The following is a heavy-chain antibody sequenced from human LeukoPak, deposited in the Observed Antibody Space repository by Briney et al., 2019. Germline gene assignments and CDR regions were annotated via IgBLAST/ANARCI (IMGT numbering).Heavy chain of an antibody. Sequence: GGPLRLSCAPSGFTFSVYYMIWTRQAPGKRLEGVSYISSSSSYTNYADSVKGRFTISRDNAKNSLYLQMNSLRAEDTAVYYCARGLGSSTMRPLDYWGQGTLVTVSS. CDR1: GFTFSVYY. CDR2: ISSSSSYT. D-gene: IGHD2-2*01. J-gene: IGHJ4*02. CDR3: ARGLGSSTMRPLDY. V-gene: IGHV3-11*06.